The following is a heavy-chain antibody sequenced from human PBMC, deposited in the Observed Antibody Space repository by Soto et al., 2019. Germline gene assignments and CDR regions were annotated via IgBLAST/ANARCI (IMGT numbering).Heavy chain of an antibody. CDR2: IYTSGST. CDR1: GAFISGYY. J-gene: IGHJ5*01. V-gene: IGHV4-4*07. D-gene: IGHD6-13*01. Sequence: QVQLQESGPGLVKPSETLSLTCTVSGAFISGYYWSWIRQPAGKGLEWIGRIYTSGSTKYSPSLKSRATMSLDTSKKQFSLKLNSVTAADTAVYYCARESTVAGTDNWFDSWGQGTLVTVSS. CDR3: ARESTVAGTDNWFDS.